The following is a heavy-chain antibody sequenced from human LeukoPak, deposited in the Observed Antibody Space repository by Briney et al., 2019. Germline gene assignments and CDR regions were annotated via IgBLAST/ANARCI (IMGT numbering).Heavy chain of an antibody. D-gene: IGHD6-19*01. J-gene: IGHJ4*02. V-gene: IGHV1-2*04. CDR2: INPNSGGT. CDR1: GYTFTGYY. Sequence: VASVKVSCKASGYTFTGYYMHWVRQAPGQGLEWMGWINPNSGGTNYAQKFQGWVTMTRDTSISTAYMELSRLRSDDTAVYYCASGSGIAVAGTALDYWGQGTLVTVSS. CDR3: ASGSGIAVAGTALDY.